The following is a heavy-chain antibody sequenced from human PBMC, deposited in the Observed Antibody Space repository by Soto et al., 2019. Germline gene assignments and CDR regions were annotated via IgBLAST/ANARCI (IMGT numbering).Heavy chain of an antibody. V-gene: IGHV1-3*01. CDR1: GYTFTSYA. Sequence: QVQLVQSGAEVKKPGASVKVSCKASGYTFTSYAMHWVRQAPGQRLEWMGWINAGNGNTKYSQKFQGRVTITRDTSSSTAYMELSSLRSEDTAVYYCARDQVTIFGVVQKRWFDPWGQGTLVPVSS. CDR3: ARDQVTIFGVVQKRWFDP. J-gene: IGHJ5*02. CDR2: INAGNGNT. D-gene: IGHD3-3*01.